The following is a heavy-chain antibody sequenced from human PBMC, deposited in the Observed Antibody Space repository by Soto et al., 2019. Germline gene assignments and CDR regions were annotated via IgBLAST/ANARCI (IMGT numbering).Heavy chain of an antibody. CDR3: ASFIAVAGTYWFDP. V-gene: IGHV3-30-3*01. D-gene: IGHD6-19*01. Sequence: QVQLVESGGGVVQPGRSLRLSCAASGFTFSSYAMHWVRQAPGKGLEWVAVISYDGSNKYYADSVKGRFTISRDNSKNTLYLQMNSVRAEDTAVYYCASFIAVAGTYWFDPWGQGTLVTVSS. CDR2: ISYDGSNK. CDR1: GFTFSSYA. J-gene: IGHJ5*02.